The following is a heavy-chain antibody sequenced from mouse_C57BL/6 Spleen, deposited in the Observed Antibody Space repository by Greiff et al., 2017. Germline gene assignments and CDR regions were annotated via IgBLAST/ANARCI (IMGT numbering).Heavy chain of an antibody. J-gene: IGHJ4*01. CDR2: INYDGSST. D-gene: IGHD2-4*01. CDR3: ARAYYDYEYYAMDY. V-gene: IGHV5-16*01. CDR1: GFTFSDYY. Sequence: DVQLVESEGGLVQPGSSMKLSCTASGFTFSDYYMAWVRQVPEKGLEWVANINYDGSSTYYLDSLKSRFIISRDNAKNILYLQMSSLKSEDTATYYCARAYYDYEYYAMDYWGQGTSVTVSS.